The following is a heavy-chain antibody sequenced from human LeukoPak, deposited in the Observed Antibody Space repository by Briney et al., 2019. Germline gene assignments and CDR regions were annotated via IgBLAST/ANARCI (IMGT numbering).Heavy chain of an antibody. Sequence: SETLSLTCTVSGVSISSYYWIWMRPPPGKGLEWSGYIYYSGSTNYNPSLKSRVTISVDTSKNQFSLKLSSVTAADTAMYYCARVSGYDWESFYDYWGQGSLVTVSS. CDR2: IYYSGST. D-gene: IGHD5-12*01. J-gene: IGHJ4*02. V-gene: IGHV4-59*01. CDR3: ARVSGYDWESFYDY. CDR1: GVSISSYY.